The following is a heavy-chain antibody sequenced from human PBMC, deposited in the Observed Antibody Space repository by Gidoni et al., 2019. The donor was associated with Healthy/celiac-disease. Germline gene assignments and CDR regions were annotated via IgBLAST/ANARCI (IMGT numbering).Heavy chain of an antibody. CDR2: INTNTGNP. V-gene: IGHV7-4-1*02. J-gene: IGHJ3*02. CDR1: GYTFTSYA. D-gene: IGHD3-22*01. Sequence: QVQLVQSGSELKKPGASVKVSCKASGYTFTSYAMNWVRQAPGQGLEWMGWINTNTGNPTYAQGFTGRFVFSLDTSVSTAYLQISSLKAEDTAVYYCAREPDHHYYDSSAQGDAFDIWGQGTMVTVSS. CDR3: AREPDHHYYDSSAQGDAFDI.